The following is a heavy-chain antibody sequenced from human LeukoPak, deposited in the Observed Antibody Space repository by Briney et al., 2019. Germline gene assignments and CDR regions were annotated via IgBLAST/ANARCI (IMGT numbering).Heavy chain of an antibody. CDR1: GGSVSSYY. Sequence: SETLSLTCTVSGGSVSSYYWNWIRQPPGKGLEWIGYIYYSGSTNYNPSLKSRVTISVDTSKNLFSLKLSSVTAADTAVYYCARGQYYYYYMDVWGKGTTVTVSS. V-gene: IGHV4-59*02. CDR3: ARGQYYYYYMDV. J-gene: IGHJ6*03. CDR2: IYYSGST.